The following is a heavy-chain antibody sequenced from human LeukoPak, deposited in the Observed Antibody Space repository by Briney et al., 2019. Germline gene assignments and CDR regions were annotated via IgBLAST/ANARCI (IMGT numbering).Heavy chain of an antibody. J-gene: IGHJ3*02. CDR2: ISGSGGST. D-gene: IGHD3-10*01. V-gene: IGHV3-23*01. CDR1: GFTFSSYA. Sequence: PGGSLRLSCAASGFTFSSYAMSWVRQAPGKGLEWVSAISGSGGSTYYADSVKGRFTISRDNSKNTLYLQMNSLRAEDTAVYYCAKEPGRWLPSRPGAFDIWGQGTMVTVSS. CDR3: AKEPGRWLPSRPGAFDI.